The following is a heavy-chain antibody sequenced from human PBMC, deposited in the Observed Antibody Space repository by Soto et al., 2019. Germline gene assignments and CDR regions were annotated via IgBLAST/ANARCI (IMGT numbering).Heavy chain of an antibody. CDR1: GGSFSGYY. CDR2: INHSGNT. V-gene: IGHV4-34*01. Sequence: QVQLQQWGAGLLKPSETLSLTCAVYGGSFSGYYWSWVRQPPGKGLEWIGEINHSGNTNYNPSLTSRVTISVDTSTNQFSLHLYSVTAADTAVYYCARGGIYCSSTTCYSDNWGQGTLVTVSS. D-gene: IGHD2-2*01. J-gene: IGHJ4*02. CDR3: ARGGIYCSSTTCYSDN.